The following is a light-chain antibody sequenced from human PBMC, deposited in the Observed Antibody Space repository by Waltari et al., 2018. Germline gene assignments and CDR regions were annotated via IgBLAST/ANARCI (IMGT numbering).Light chain of an antibody. CDR2: EVS. CDR1: SSDGGGFDF. V-gene: IGLV2-8*01. J-gene: IGLJ2*01. Sequence: QSALTQPPSASGSPGQSVPISCTGTSSDGGGFDFVPWYQQHPGKVPRLMIYEVSKRPSGVPDRFSGSKSGNTASLTVSGLQVEDEADYYCSSFAGSSQMLFGGGTKLTVL. CDR3: SSFAGSSQML.